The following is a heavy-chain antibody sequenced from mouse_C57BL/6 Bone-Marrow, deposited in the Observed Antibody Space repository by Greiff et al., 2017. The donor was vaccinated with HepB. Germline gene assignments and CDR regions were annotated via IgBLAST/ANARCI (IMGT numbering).Heavy chain of an antibody. CDR2: IWSDGST. D-gene: IGHD1-1*01. V-gene: IGHV2-6-1*01. CDR1: GFSLTSYG. J-gene: IGHJ1*03. CDR3: ARHPHGSSHWYFDV. Sequence: VHLVESGPGLVAPSQSLSITCTVSGFSLTSYGVHWVRQPPGKGLEWLVVIWSDGSTTYNSALKSRLSISKDNSKSQVFLKMNSLQTDDTAMYYCARHPHGSSHWYFDVWGTGTTVTVSS.